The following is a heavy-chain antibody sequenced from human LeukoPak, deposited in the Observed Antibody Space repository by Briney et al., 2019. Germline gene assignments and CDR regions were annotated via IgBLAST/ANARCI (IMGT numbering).Heavy chain of an antibody. CDR2: IYTSGST. J-gene: IGHJ5*02. CDR3: ARSLLTRFDP. Sequence: SETLSLTCTVSGGSISSYYWSWIRQPAGKGLGWIGRIYTSGSTNYNPSLKSRVTISVDKSKNQFSLKLSSVTAADTVVYYCARSLLTRFDPWGQGTLVTVSS. CDR1: GGSISSYY. V-gene: IGHV4-4*07.